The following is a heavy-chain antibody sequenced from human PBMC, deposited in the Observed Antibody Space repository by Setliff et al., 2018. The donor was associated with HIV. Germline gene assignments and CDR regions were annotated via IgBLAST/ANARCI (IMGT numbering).Heavy chain of an antibody. V-gene: IGHV3-23*01. Sequence: GGSLSLSCAASGFIFSDYAMTWVRQAPGKGLEWVSGISGSGANPYNADFVEGRFTVSRDNSKNTLYLQLNSLRAEDTAVYYCACPKEGYCGSGGAFQIWGQGTMVTVSS. CDR2: ISGSGANP. CDR3: ACPKEGYCGSGGAFQI. CDR1: GFIFSDYA. J-gene: IGHJ3*02. D-gene: IGHD2-21*01.